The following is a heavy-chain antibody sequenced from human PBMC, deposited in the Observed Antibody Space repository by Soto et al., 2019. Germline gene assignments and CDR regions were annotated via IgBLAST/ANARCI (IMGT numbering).Heavy chain of an antibody. J-gene: IGHJ6*02. CDR2: INPNSGGT. Sequence: ASVKVSCKASGYTFTGYYMHWVRQAPGQGLEWMGWINPNSGGTNYAQKFQGRVTMTRDTSISTAYMELSRLRSDDTAVYYCAAPYCSSTSCYSYYYYGMDVWGQGTTVTVS. V-gene: IGHV1-2*02. D-gene: IGHD2-2*01. CDR1: GYTFTGYY. CDR3: AAPYCSSTSCYSYYYYGMDV.